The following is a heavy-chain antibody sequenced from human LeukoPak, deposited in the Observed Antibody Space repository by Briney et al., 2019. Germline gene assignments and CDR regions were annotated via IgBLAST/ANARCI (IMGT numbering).Heavy chain of an antibody. Sequence: PGGSLRLSCAASVFTINNAWMCWVRQAPGKGLEWVGRIKSKTDGGTTDYAAPVKGRFTISRDDSKNTLYLQMNSLKTVDAAVYYCVTSLVGAGYWGRGTLVTVSS. J-gene: IGHJ4*02. D-gene: IGHD1-26*01. CDR1: VFTINNAW. CDR3: VTSLVGAGY. CDR2: IKSKTDGGTT. V-gene: IGHV3-15*01.